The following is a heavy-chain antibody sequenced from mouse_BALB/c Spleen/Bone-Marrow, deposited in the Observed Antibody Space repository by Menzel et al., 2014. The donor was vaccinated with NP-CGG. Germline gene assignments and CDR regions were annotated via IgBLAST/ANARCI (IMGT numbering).Heavy chain of an antibody. D-gene: IGHD2-4*01. J-gene: IGHJ3*01. Sequence: EVMLVESGGGLVKSGGSLKLSCAASGFTFXSYGMSWVRQTPEKRLEWVATISGGGSCTFYPDSVKGRFTISRDNAKNNLYLQLSSLRSEDTALYYCARHAYYDQTEVSFVYWGQGTLVTVSA. CDR3: ARHAYYDQTEVSFVY. CDR1: GFTFXSYG. V-gene: IGHV5-9-2*01. CDR2: ISGGGSCT.